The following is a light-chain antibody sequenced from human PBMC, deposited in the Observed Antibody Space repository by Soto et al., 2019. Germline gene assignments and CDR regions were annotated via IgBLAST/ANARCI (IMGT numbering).Light chain of an antibody. J-gene: IGKJ5*01. CDR2: GAS. CDR1: QTVSSNY. V-gene: IGKV3-20*01. CDR3: QQYTGPPTT. Sequence: EIVLTQSTGPLSLSPGESATPSCRASQTVSSNYLAWCQQRPGQAPRLLIYGASTRAAGIPDRFSGSGSGTDFTLTITRLEPEDSAVYFCQQYTGPPTTFGQGTRLEI.